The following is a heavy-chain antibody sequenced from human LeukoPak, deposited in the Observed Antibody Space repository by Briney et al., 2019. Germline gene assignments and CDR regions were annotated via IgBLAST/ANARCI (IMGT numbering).Heavy chain of an antibody. D-gene: IGHD3/OR15-3a*01. CDR3: AADWPLDY. CDR2: IHIGNST. CDR1: GFTVSSYD. J-gene: IGHJ4*02. Sequence: QSGGSLRLSCAASGFTVSSYDMNWVRQAPGKGLEWVSIIHIGNSTYYADSVKGRFTISRDNSKNTLYLQMNSLRAEDTAVYYCAADWPLDYWGQGTLVTVSS. V-gene: IGHV3-66*01.